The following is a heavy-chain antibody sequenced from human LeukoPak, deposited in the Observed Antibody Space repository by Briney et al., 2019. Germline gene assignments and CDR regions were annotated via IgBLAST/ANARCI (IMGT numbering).Heavy chain of an antibody. J-gene: IGHJ5*02. Sequence: ASVKVSCKASGYTFTGYYMHWVRQAPGQGLEWMGRINPNSGGTNYAQKFQGRVTMTRDTSISTAYMELSRLRSDDTAVYYCARELSLGYCSSTSCGSNWFDPWGQGTLVTVSS. CDR2: INPNSGGT. D-gene: IGHD2-2*01. V-gene: IGHV1-2*06. CDR1: GYTFTGYY. CDR3: ARELSLGYCSSTSCGSNWFDP.